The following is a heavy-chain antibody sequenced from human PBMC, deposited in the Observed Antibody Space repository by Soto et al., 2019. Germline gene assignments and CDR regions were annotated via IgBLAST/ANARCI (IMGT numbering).Heavy chain of an antibody. V-gene: IGHV1-2*02. CDR1: GYTFTGHY. CDR2: LKSDNGGA. D-gene: IGHD3-10*01. CDR3: ARDPCPLGSGSECPKFGLEI. Sequence: ASVKVSCKASGYTFTGHYIHWVRQVSLKVLEYLGWLKSDNGGAYYAPKFQGRVTFTRDTSTTTAYMELSGLRSDDTAVYLCARDPCPLGSGSECPKFGLEIWGQGTMVTVSS. J-gene: IGHJ6*01.